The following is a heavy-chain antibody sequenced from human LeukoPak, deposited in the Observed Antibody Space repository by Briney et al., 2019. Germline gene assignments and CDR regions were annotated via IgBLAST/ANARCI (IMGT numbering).Heavy chain of an antibody. CDR3: ASDPLPRIAAAGHEGFVDY. Sequence: TGGSLRLSCAGSGFTFSSYAMTWVRQAPGTGLEWVSSISRSDGTTYYADSVKGGFTISRDNSKNTLYLQMNSLRAEDTAVYYCASDPLPRIAAAGHEGFVDYWGQGTLVTVSS. CDR1: GFTFSSYA. J-gene: IGHJ4*02. V-gene: IGHV3-23*01. D-gene: IGHD6-13*01. CDR2: ISRSDGTT.